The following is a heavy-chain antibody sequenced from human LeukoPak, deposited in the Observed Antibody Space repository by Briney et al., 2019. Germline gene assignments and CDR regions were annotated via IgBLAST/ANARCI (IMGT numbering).Heavy chain of an antibody. Sequence: SETLSLTCTVSGGSISSGGYYWSWIRQHPGKGLEWIGYIYYSGSTYYNPSLKSRVTISVDTPKNQFSLKLSSVTAADTAVYYCARGLSEEWLLPFDYWGQGTLVTVSS. CDR1: GGSISSGGYY. D-gene: IGHD3-3*01. V-gene: IGHV4-31*03. CDR3: ARGLSEEWLLPFDY. CDR2: IYYSGST. J-gene: IGHJ4*02.